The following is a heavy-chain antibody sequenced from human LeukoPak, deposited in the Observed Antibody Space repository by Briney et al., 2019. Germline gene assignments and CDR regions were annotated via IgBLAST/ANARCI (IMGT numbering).Heavy chain of an antibody. V-gene: IGHV3-23*01. Sequence: GGSLRLSCAASGFTFSSYAMSWVRQAPGKGLEWVSAISGSGGSTYYADSVRGRFTISRDNAKNSLYLQMNSLRAEDTAVYYCARFEYQLLSSYYFDYWGQGTLVTVSS. CDR1: GFTFSSYA. J-gene: IGHJ4*02. CDR2: ISGSGGST. D-gene: IGHD2-2*01. CDR3: ARFEYQLLSSYYFDY.